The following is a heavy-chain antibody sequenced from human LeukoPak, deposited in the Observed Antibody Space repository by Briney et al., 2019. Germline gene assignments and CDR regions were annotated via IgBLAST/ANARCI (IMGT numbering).Heavy chain of an antibody. CDR3: AREGGPYRPLDY. Sequence: PSETLSLTCTVSGGSISGYYWSWIRQPPGKGLEWIGYIYYSGSTNYNPSLKSRVTMSLATPKNQFSLKLTSVTAADTAVYYCAREGGPYRPLDYSGQGTLVTVAS. CDR2: IYYSGST. V-gene: IGHV4-59*12. CDR1: GGSISGYY. J-gene: IGHJ4*02.